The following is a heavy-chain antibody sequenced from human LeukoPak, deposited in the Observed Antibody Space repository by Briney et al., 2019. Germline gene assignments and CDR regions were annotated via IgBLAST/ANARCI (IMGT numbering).Heavy chain of an antibody. CDR3: ARLPLGYCTSTSCYTTYFDY. D-gene: IGHD2-2*02. CDR1: GGSISTSSYY. Sequence: SETLSLTCTVSGGSISTSSYYWGWIRQPPGKGLEWIGSIYYSGSTYYNPPLKSRVTISVDTSKNQFSLKLSSVTAADTAVYYCARLPLGYCTSTSCYTTYFDYWGQGTLVTVSS. CDR2: IYYSGST. J-gene: IGHJ4*02. V-gene: IGHV4-39*01.